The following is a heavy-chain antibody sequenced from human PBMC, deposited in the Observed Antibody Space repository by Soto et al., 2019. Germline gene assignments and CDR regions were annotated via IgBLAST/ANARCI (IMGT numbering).Heavy chain of an antibody. CDR2: MNPNSGNT. J-gene: IGHJ6*03. V-gene: IGHV1-8*01. CDR1: GYTFTSYD. Sequence: QVQLVQSGAEVKKPGASVKVSCKASGYTFTSYDINWVRQATGQGLEWMGWMNPNSGNTGYAQKVQGRVTMTRNTSISTAYMELSSLRSEDTAVYYCARILRPPYYYYYMDVWGKGTTVTVSS. D-gene: IGHD1-26*01. CDR3: ARILRPPYYYYYMDV.